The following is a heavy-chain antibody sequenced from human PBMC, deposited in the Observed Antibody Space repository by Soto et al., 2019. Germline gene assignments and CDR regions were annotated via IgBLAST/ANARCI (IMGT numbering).Heavy chain of an antibody. CDR3: ARYRSLDP. D-gene: IGHD3-16*02. V-gene: IGHV3-7*03. J-gene: IGHJ5*02. Sequence: GGSLRLSCAPGYNLTPYPVNWVRQAPGKGLQWVASIKEDGSEKYYVDPVKGRLTISRENAKNSLYLQMNSLRAEDTAVYYCARYRSLDPWGQGILVTVSS. CDR1: GYNLTPYP. CDR2: IKEDGSEK.